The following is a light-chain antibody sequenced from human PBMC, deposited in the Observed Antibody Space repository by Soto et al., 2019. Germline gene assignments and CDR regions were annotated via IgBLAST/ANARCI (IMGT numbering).Light chain of an antibody. Sequence: EKVMTQSPATLSVSPGERATLSCRASQSVSSNLARYQQKPGQAPRLLIYGASSRATGIPVRFSGSGSGTEFTLTISSLQSEDFAVYYCQQYNNWPLTFGQGTRLEIK. J-gene: IGKJ5*01. CDR3: QQYNNWPLT. CDR2: GAS. CDR1: QSVSSN. V-gene: IGKV3-15*01.